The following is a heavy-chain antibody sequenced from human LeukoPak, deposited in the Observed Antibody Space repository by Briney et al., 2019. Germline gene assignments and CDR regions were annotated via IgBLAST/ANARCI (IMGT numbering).Heavy chain of an antibody. CDR2: TYYRSKWYN. J-gene: IGHJ4*02. CDR3: ASDILTGYRLPDY. V-gene: IGHV6-1*01. CDR1: GDSVSSNSAA. Sequence: SQTLSLTFAISGDSVSSNSAAWNWIRQSPSRGLEWLGRTYYRSKWYNDYAVSVKSRITINPDTSKNQFSLQPNSVTPEDTAVYYCASDILTGYRLPDYWGQGTLVTVSS. D-gene: IGHD3-9*01.